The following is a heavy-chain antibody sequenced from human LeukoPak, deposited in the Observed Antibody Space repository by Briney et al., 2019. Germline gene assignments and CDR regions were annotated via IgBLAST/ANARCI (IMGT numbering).Heavy chain of an antibody. CDR3: ARARRDYGDTAQVYYFDY. V-gene: IGHV3-53*01. CDR2: IYSGGST. Sequence: GGSLRLSCAASGFTVSSNYMSWVRQAPGKGLEWVSVIYSGGSTYYADSVKGRFTISRDNSKNTLYLQMNSLRAEDTAVYYCARARRDYGDTAQVYYFDYWGQGTLVTVSS. J-gene: IGHJ4*02. CDR1: GFTVSSNY. D-gene: IGHD4-17*01.